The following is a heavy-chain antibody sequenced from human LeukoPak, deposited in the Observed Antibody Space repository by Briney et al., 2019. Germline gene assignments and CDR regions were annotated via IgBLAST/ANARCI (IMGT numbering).Heavy chain of an antibody. CDR2: IYYSGST. J-gene: IGHJ5*02. V-gene: IGHV4-59*04. CDR1: GGSISSYY. Sequence: SETLSLTCTVSGGSISSYYWNWIRQPPGKGLEWIGYIYYSGSTYYNPSLKSRVTISVDTSKNQFSLKLSSVTAADTAVYYCARQSVIVVVPAAFNWFDPWGQGTLVTVSS. CDR3: ARQSVIVVVPAAFNWFDP. D-gene: IGHD2-2*01.